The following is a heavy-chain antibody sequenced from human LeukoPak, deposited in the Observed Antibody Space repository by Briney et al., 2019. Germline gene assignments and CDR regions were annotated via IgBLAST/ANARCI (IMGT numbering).Heavy chain of an antibody. CDR1: GFTFSSYA. V-gene: IGHV3-23*01. Sequence: GGSLRLSCAASGFTFSSYAMSWVCQAPGKGLEWVSAISGSGGSTYYADSVKGRFTISRDNSKSTLYLQMNSLRAEDTAVYYCAKGGVERGSRRFDYWGQGTLVTVSS. D-gene: IGHD1-1*01. J-gene: IGHJ4*02. CDR2: ISGSGGST. CDR3: AKGGVERGSRRFDY.